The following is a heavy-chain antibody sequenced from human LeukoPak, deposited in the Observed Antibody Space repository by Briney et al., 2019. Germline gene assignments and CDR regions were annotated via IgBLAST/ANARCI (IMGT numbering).Heavy chain of an antibody. D-gene: IGHD6-13*01. CDR1: GFIFSSYG. Sequence: GRSLRLSCAASGFIFSSYGMHWVRQAPGKGLEWVAVIWYDGSNKYYADSVKGRFTISRDNSKNTLYLQMNSLRAEDTAVYYCARDKDSWYFDYWGQGTLVTVSS. CDR2: IWYDGSNK. J-gene: IGHJ4*02. CDR3: ARDKDSWYFDY. V-gene: IGHV3-33*01.